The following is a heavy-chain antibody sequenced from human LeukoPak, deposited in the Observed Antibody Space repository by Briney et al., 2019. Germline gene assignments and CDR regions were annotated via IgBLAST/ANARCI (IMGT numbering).Heavy chain of an antibody. CDR2: IYYSGST. Sequence: PSETLSLTCTVSGGSISGYYWSWIRQPPGKGLEWIGYIYYSGSTNYNPSLKSRVTISVDTSKNQFSLKLSSVTTADTAVYYCASGRARDSSGYPNYWGQGTLVTVSS. V-gene: IGHV4-59*01. CDR3: ASGRARDSSGYPNY. J-gene: IGHJ4*02. CDR1: GGSISGYY. D-gene: IGHD3-22*01.